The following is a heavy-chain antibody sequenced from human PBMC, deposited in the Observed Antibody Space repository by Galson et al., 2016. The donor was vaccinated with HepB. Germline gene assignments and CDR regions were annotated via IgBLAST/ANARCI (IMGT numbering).Heavy chain of an antibody. V-gene: IGHV3-53*01. Sequence: SLRLSCAASGFTVSNNYMSWVRQAPGKGLEGVSVIYSGGRTYYTDSVKGRFTISSDSSKNTLYLQMNSLIAEDTAVYYCARHHQNNLWGQGTLVTVSS. CDR1: GFTVSNNY. J-gene: IGHJ4*02. D-gene: IGHD1/OR15-1a*01. CDR3: ARHHQNNL. CDR2: IYSGGRT.